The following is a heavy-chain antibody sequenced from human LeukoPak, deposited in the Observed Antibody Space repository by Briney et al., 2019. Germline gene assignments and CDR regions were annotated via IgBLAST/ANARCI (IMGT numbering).Heavy chain of an antibody. CDR2: IVVGSGNT. Sequence: SVKVSCKASGFAVTSSTMQWVRQARGQRLEWIGWIVVGSGNTNYAQKFQERVTITREMSTNTAYRELSSLRSERTAVYHCATGSGWYSPDYWGQGTLVTVSS. J-gene: IGHJ4*02. D-gene: IGHD6-19*01. CDR3: ATGSGWYSPDY. CDR1: GFAVTSST. V-gene: IGHV1-58*02.